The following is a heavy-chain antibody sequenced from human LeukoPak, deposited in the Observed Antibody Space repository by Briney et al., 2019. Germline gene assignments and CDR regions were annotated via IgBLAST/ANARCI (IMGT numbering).Heavy chain of an antibody. CDR1: GFTFSDYP. CDR2: ISYDGLVK. J-gene: IGHJ4*02. V-gene: IGHV3-30-3*01. Sequence: PGGSLRLSCGASGFTFSDYPLHWVRQAPGKGLEWVAVISYDGLVKYYTDSVKGRFTISRDSSKNTLYLEMIGLRAEDTAMYYCARDPYRGAPDYFDYWGQGTLVTVSS. D-gene: IGHD1-14*01. CDR3: ARDPYRGAPDYFDY.